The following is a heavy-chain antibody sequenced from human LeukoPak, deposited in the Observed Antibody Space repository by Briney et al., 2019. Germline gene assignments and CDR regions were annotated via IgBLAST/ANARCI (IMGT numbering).Heavy chain of an antibody. Sequence: GGSLRLSCAASGFTFSSYGMHWVRQAPGKGLEWVAVISYDGSNKYYADSVKGRFTISRDNSKNTLYLQMNSLRAEDTAVYYCAKAGIAVAGLFDYWSQGTLVTVSS. V-gene: IGHV3-30*18. CDR3: AKAGIAVAGLFDY. CDR2: ISYDGSNK. CDR1: GFTFSSYG. D-gene: IGHD6-19*01. J-gene: IGHJ4*02.